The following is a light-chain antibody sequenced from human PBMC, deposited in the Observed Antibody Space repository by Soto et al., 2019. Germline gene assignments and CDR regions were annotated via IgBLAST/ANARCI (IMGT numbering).Light chain of an antibody. CDR2: GAS. CDR3: QQYNSYSQFT. V-gene: IGKV3D-15*01. CDR1: QRVGTY. Sequence: EIVLTQSPGTLSLSPGETATLSCRASQRVGTYLAWHQQKFGQSPRLIIYGASERATGIPDRFSGSGSGTEFTLTISCLQPDDVATYYCQQYNSYSQFTFGPGTKVDIK. J-gene: IGKJ3*01.